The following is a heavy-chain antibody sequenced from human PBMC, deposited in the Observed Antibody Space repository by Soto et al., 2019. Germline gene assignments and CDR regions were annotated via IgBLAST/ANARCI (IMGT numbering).Heavy chain of an antibody. J-gene: IGHJ4*02. Sequence: AVKVYCPSSGVAFSRQDMRWVRQAPGQGLEWMGGIIPIFGTPQYAEKFQDRVTITADESTSTAYMELSSLTSEDTAVYDGVTNERRDGYSFEVWGQESLLTVAS. CDR2: IIPIFGTP. V-gene: IGHV1-69*13. D-gene: IGHD5-18*01. CDR3: VTNERRDGYSFEV. CDR1: GVAFSRQD.